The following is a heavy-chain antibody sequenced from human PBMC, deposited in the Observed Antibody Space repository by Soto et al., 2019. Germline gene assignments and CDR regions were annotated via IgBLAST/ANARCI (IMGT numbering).Heavy chain of an antibody. CDR3: ARHGDYSNYYYYGMDV. J-gene: IGHJ6*02. V-gene: IGHV5-10-1*01. D-gene: IGHD4-4*01. CDR2: IDPSDSYT. CDR1: GYSFTSYW. Sequence: GESLKISCKGSGYSFTSYWISWVRQMPGKGLEWMGRIDPSDSYTNYSPSFQGHVTISADKSISTAYLQWSSLKASDTVMYYCARHGDYSNYYYYGMDVWGQGTTVTVSS.